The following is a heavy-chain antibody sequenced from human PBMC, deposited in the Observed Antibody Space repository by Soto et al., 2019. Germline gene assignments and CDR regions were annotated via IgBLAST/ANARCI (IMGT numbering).Heavy chain of an antibody. J-gene: IGHJ4*02. Sequence: SETLSLTCTVSGGSISSGDYYWNWIRQPPGKGLEWIGYIYFSGSTYYNPSLKSRVIISLDTSKNQFSLKLSSVTAADTAVYYCARELTGYRFGPGEVYWGQGTLVTV. CDR3: ARELTGYRFGPGEVY. D-gene: IGHD5-18*01. V-gene: IGHV4-30-4*01. CDR2: IYFSGST. CDR1: GGSISSGDYY.